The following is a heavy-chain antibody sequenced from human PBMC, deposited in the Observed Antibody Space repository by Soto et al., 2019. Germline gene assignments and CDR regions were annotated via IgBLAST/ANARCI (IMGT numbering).Heavy chain of an antibody. Sequence: QVQLVQSGAEVKKPESSVKVSCKASGGTFSSYAISWVRQAPGQGLEWMGGIIPIFGTANYAQKFQGRVTITADESTSSAYMELSRLRSEDTAVYYCARNPDTNYYYGMDVWGQGTTVTVSS. CDR2: IIPIFGTA. CDR3: ARNPDTNYYYGMDV. CDR1: GGTFSSYA. V-gene: IGHV1-69*12. J-gene: IGHJ6*02.